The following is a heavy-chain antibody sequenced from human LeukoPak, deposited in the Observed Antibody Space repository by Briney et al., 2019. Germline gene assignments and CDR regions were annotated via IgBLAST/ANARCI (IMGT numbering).Heavy chain of an antibody. D-gene: IGHD4-17*01. J-gene: IGHJ4*02. V-gene: IGHV3-74*01. CDR3: ARDQLGDGDYLFDS. Sequence: GPLRLSCAASGFTFSRYWMHWVRQAPGKGPVWVSRINGDGSSTTYADSVKGRFTISRDNARNTLFLQMNSLRAEDTAVYYCARDQLGDGDYLFDSWGQGILVTVSS. CDR1: GFTFSRYW. CDR2: INGDGSST.